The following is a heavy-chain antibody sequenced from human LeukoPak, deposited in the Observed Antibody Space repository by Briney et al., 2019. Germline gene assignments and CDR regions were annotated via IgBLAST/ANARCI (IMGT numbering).Heavy chain of an antibody. CDR2: IYYSGST. D-gene: IGHD3-3*01. CDR3: ARDTDFDFWSDYTYFDC. CDR1: GGSISSYY. J-gene: IGHJ4*02. Sequence: SETLSLTCTVSGGSISSYYWSWIRQPPGKGLEWIGYIYYSGSTNYNPSLKSRVTISVDTSKNQFSLKLSSVTATDTAVYFYARDTDFDFWSDYTYFDCWGQGILVTVSS. V-gene: IGHV4-59*12.